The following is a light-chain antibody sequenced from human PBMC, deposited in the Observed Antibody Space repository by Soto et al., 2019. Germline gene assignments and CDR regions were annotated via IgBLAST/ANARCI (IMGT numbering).Light chain of an antibody. V-gene: IGLV1-40*01. Sequence: QSVLTQPPSVSGAPGQRVTISCAGSNSNIGAGYDVNWYQQIPGNTPNLLIYVKSNPPSRVPDRISCSQSGTSASLAITGLQAEDEADYYCPSYDGSLSVFYVFGTGTKVTVL. CDR2: VKS. J-gene: IGLJ1*01. CDR1: NSNIGAGYD. CDR3: PSYDGSLSVFYV.